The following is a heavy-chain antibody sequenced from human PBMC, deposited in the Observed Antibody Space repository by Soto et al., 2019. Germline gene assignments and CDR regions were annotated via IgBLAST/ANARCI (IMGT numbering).Heavy chain of an antibody. CDR2: IYYNGIT. Sequence: HLQLQESGPGLVKPSETLSLTCTVSGDSISNSNYYWGWIRQPPGKGLEWIANIYYNGITYCNPSLKSRVAISVDTSKNQFSLKLSSVTAADTAIYYCARSNSGYYKWFDTWGQGTLVTVSS. V-gene: IGHV4-39*01. D-gene: IGHD3-22*01. J-gene: IGHJ5*02. CDR1: GDSISNSNYY. CDR3: ARSNSGYYKWFDT.